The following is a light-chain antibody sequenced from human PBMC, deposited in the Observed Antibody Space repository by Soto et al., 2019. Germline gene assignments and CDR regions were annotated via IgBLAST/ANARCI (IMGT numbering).Light chain of an antibody. J-gene: IGKJ1*01. V-gene: IGKV1-8*01. Sequence: AIRLTQSPSSLSASTVDRVPLTCRASQGISSYLAWYQQKPGKAPNLLIYDASSLQSGVPSRFSGSGFGTEFTLTISSLQPGDFATYYCQQYSSRSTFGQGTKVDIK. CDR2: DAS. CDR1: QGISSY. CDR3: QQYSSRST.